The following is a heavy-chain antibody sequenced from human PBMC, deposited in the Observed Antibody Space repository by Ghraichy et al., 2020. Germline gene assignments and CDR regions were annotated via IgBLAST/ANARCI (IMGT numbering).Heavy chain of an antibody. J-gene: IGHJ4*02. CDR3: ARLSSGWRFDY. D-gene: IGHD6-19*01. CDR1: GGSISSYY. CDR2: IYYSGST. V-gene: IGHV4-59*01. Sequence: ESLNISCTVSGGSISSYYWSWIRQPPGKGLEWIGYIYYSGSTNYNPSLKSRVTISVDTSKNQFSLKLSSVTAADTAVYYCARLSSGWRFDYWGQGTLVTVSS.